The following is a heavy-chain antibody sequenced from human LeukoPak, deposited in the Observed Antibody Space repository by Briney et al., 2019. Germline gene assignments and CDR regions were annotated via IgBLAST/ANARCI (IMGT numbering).Heavy chain of an antibody. CDR3: ARAAPGATVTTLYYYYYGMDV. CDR2: IKRDGSEK. Sequence: GGSLRLSCAASGFTFSSYWMSWVRQAPGKGLEWVANIKRDGSEKYYVDSVKGRFTISRDNAKNSLYLQMNSLRAEDTAVYYCARAAPGATVTTLYYYYYGMDVWGQGTLVTVSS. CDR1: GFTFSSYW. J-gene: IGHJ6*02. D-gene: IGHD4-11*01. V-gene: IGHV3-7*01.